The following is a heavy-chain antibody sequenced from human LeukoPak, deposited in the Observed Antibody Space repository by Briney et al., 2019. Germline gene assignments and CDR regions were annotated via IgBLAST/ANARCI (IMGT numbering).Heavy chain of an antibody. CDR3: ARDVNWNYCDY. Sequence: GGSLRLSCAASGFTLSSYSMNCVRQAPGKGLVCFSFISTSSSYIYYADSVKGRFTISRDNAKNSLNLQMNSLRAEDTAVYYCARDVNWNYCDYWGHGTLVTVSS. J-gene: IGHJ4*01. CDR1: GFTLSSYS. D-gene: IGHD1-20*01. V-gene: IGHV3-21*01. CDR2: ISTSSSYI.